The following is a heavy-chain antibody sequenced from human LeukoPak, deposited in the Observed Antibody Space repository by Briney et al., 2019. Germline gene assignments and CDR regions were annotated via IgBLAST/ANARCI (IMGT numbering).Heavy chain of an antibody. J-gene: IGHJ4*02. CDR1: GFPFSTYA. CDR3: AKVGGYYYDSSGYPFDY. CDR2: ISGSGGST. Sequence: GGSLRLSCAASGFPFSTYAMSWVRQAPGKGLEWVSAISGSGGSTYYADSVKGRFTISRDNSKNTLYLQMNSLRAEDTAVYYCAKVGGYYYDSSGYPFDYWGQGTLVTVSS. V-gene: IGHV3-23*01. D-gene: IGHD3-22*01.